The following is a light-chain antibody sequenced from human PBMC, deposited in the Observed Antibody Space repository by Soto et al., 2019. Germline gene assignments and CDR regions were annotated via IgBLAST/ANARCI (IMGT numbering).Light chain of an antibody. J-gene: IGLJ3*02. CDR2: EVT. CDR1: NTDVGQDKS. Sequence: QSALTQPASVSGSRGQSIIISCVGRNTDVGQDKSVSWYQQGPGKAPKLLIFEVTNRPSGVSNRFSGSKSGNTASLTISGLQAEDEANYYCCSYAGGTSWVFGSGTKLTVL. V-gene: IGLV2-23*02. CDR3: CSYAGGTSWV.